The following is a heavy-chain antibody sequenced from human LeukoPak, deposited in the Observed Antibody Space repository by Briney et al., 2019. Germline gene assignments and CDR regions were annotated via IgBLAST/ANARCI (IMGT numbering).Heavy chain of an antibody. D-gene: IGHD4-17*01. CDR3: AKGPPARTVTTVHYYYMDV. CDR1: GFTFSSYG. J-gene: IGHJ6*03. Sequence: PGGSLRLSCAASGFTFSSYGMHWVRQAPGKGLEWVAFIRYDGSNKYYADSVKGRFTISRDNSKNTLYLQMNSLRAEDTAVYYCAKGPPARTVTTVHYYYMDVWGKGTTVTVSS. V-gene: IGHV3-30*02. CDR2: IRYDGSNK.